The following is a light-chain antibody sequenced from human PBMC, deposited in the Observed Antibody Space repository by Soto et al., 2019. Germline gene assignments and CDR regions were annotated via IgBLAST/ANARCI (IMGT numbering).Light chain of an antibody. CDR2: GAS. V-gene: IGKV1-39*01. CDR1: QSINIY. J-gene: IGKJ2*01. CDR3: HQSDRSPYT. Sequence: IQMTQSPSSLSASVGDSVTVTCRASQSINIYLNWYQQKPGKAPTLLIYGASSLQSGVPSRFTVGGSRTYFTLTNSSLQPEDFATYYCHQSDRSPYTFGQGTKLEIK.